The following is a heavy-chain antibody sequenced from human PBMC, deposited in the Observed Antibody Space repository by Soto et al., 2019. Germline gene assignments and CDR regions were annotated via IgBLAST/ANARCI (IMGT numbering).Heavy chain of an antibody. CDR2: ISGSGGST. J-gene: IGHJ4*02. Sequence: EVQLLESGGSLVQPGGSLRLSCTASGFTFSSYGMSWVRQAPGKGLEWVSAISGSGGSTYYADSVKGRFTFSRDNSKNTLYLQMNSPRAEDTAVYYCAKGSGSSWYSTWGLGTLVTVSS. D-gene: IGHD6-13*01. CDR1: GFTFSSYG. V-gene: IGHV3-23*01. CDR3: AKGSGSSWYST.